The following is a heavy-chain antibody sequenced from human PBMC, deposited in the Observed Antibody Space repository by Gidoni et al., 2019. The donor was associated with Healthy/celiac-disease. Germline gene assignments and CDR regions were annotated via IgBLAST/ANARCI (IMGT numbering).Heavy chain of an antibody. CDR3: ARDRADHCSSTSCLGYYYMDV. V-gene: IGHV3-48*01. CDR1: GFTFRSYS. D-gene: IGHD2-2*01. CDR2: ISSSSSTI. J-gene: IGHJ6*03. Sequence: EVQLVESGGGLVQPGGSLRLPCAASGFTFRSYSLNWVRQAPGKGLEWGSYISSSSSTIYYADAVKGRFTISRDNAKNSLYLQMNSLRAEDTAVYYCARDRADHCSSTSCLGYYYMDVWGKGTKVTVSS.